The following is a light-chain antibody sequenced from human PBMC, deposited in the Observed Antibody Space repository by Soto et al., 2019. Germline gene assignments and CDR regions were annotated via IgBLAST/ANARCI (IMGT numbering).Light chain of an antibody. Sequence: DIQMTQSPSSLSASIGDRVTITCRASQGISSYLNWYQQKPGKVPKLLIYAASTLQSEFPSRFSGSGSGTDFTLTISSLQPEDVATYYYQKYDSAPVTFGPGTKVDIK. CDR2: AAS. V-gene: IGKV1-27*01. J-gene: IGKJ3*01. CDR1: QGISSY. CDR3: QKYDSAPVT.